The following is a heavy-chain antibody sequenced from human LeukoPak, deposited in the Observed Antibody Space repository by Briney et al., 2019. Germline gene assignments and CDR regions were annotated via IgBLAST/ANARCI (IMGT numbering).Heavy chain of an antibody. V-gene: IGHV3-30*03. J-gene: IGHJ4*02. D-gene: IGHD1-1*01. CDR3: ATTGY. Sequence: PGRSLRLSCAASGFTFSSYGMHWVRQAPGKGLEWVAVISYDGSNKYYADSVKGRFTVSRDNSKNTLYLQMNSLRAEDTAVYYCATTGYWGQGTLVTVSS. CDR1: GFTFSSYG. CDR2: ISYDGSNK.